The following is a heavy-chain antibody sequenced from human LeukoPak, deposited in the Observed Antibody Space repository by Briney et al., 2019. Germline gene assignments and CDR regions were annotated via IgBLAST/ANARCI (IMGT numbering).Heavy chain of an antibody. Sequence: SETLSLTCTVSGGSISSYYWSWIRQPPGKGLEWIGYIYYSGSTNYNPSLKSRVTISVDTSKNQFSLKLSSVTAADTAVYYCARWAVTTPLDYYYYGMDVWGQGTTVTVSS. J-gene: IGHJ6*02. D-gene: IGHD4-17*01. V-gene: IGHV4-59*01. CDR2: IYYSGST. CDR1: GGSISSYY. CDR3: ARWAVTTPLDYYYYGMDV.